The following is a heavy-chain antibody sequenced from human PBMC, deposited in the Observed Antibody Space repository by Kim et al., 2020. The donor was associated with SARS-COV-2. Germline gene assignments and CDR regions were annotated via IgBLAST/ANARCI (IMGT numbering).Heavy chain of an antibody. CDR2: LYYSGST. Sequence: SETLSLTCTVSGGSISRGGYYWSWIRQHPGKGLEWIGYLYYSGSTYYNPSLKSRVTISVDTSKNQFSLKLSSVTAADTPVYYCARALVPPHAFDIWGQGT. D-gene: IGHD2-2*01. CDR1: GGSISRGGYY. V-gene: IGHV4-31*03. CDR3: ARALVPPHAFDI. J-gene: IGHJ3*02.